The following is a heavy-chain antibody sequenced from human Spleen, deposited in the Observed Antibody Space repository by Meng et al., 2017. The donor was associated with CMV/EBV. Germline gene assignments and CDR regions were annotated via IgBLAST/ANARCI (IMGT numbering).Heavy chain of an antibody. CDR1: GFPFNDYG. CDR3: AKDTHWGCNY. Sequence: LSCAAAGFPFNDYGIHWVRQAPGKGLEWVAFIQSDGSYKYYADSVKGRFTISRDNSKNTLYVQMNSLRAEDTALYYCAKDTHWGCNYWGQGTPVTVSS. J-gene: IGHJ4*02. CDR2: IQSDGSYK. V-gene: IGHV3-30*02. D-gene: IGHD7-27*01.